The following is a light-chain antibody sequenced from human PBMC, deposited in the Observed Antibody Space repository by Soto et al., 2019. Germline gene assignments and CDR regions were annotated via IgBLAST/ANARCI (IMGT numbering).Light chain of an antibody. CDR2: DAS. Sequence: SPATVSFSTGERATLSCRASHSISSDLAWYQHKPGQAPRLLIYDASNRATGIPARFSGSGSGTDFTLTISGLEPEDFAVYYCQQRSNWLPITFGQGTRLEIK. J-gene: IGKJ5*01. V-gene: IGKV3-11*01. CDR1: HSISSD. CDR3: QQRSNWLPIT.